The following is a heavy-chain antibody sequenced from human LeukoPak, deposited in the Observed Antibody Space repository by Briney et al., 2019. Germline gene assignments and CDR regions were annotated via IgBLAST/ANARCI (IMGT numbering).Heavy chain of an antibody. CDR2: INHSGST. CDR1: GGSFSGYY. Sequence: SETLSLTCAVYGGSFSGYYWSWIRQPPGKGLEWIGEINHSGSTNYNPSLKSRVTISVDTSKNQFSLKLSPVTAADTAVYYCARRSYYYDSSGYPHDAFDIWGQGTMVTVSS. D-gene: IGHD3-22*01. J-gene: IGHJ3*02. CDR3: ARRSYYYDSSGYPHDAFDI. V-gene: IGHV4-34*01.